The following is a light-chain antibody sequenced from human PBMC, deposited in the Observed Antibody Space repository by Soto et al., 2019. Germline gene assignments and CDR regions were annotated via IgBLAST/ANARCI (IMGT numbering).Light chain of an antibody. J-gene: IGLJ1*01. CDR1: SSDVGGYNY. CDR2: DVS. V-gene: IGLV2-14*03. Sequence: QSALTKPASVSGSPGQSSTISCTGTSSDVGGYNYVSWYQHHPGKAPKLMIYDVSNRPSGVSNRFSGSKSGNTASLTISGLQPEDEADYYCSSYTTSNTRQIVFGTGTKVTVL. CDR3: SSYTTSNTRQIV.